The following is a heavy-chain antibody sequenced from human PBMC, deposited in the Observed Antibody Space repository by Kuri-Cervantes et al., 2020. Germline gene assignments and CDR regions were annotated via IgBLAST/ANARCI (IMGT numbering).Heavy chain of an antibody. CDR3: ARGLRYYYYYMDV. Sequence: GGSLRLSCAASGFNFSLYSMNWVRQAPGKGLEWVAIISFDGSNQYYADSVKGRFTISRDNSKNTLYLQMSSLRADDTALYYCARGLRYYYYYMDVWGKGTTVTVSS. CDR2: ISFDGSNQ. J-gene: IGHJ6*03. V-gene: IGHV3-30*03. CDR1: GFNFSLYS.